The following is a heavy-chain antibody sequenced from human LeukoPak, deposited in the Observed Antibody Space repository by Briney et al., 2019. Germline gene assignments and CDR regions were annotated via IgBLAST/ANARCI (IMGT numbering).Heavy chain of an antibody. CDR2: IYHSGST. Sequence: SETLSLTCAVSGGPISSSNWWSWVRQPPGKGLEWIGEIYHSGSTNYNPSLKSRVTISLDKSKNQFSLKLSSVTAADTAIYYCAKGIGAAGYFDYWGQGTLVTVSS. CDR3: AKGIGAAGYFDY. V-gene: IGHV4-4*02. D-gene: IGHD6-13*01. CDR1: GGPISSSNW. J-gene: IGHJ4*02.